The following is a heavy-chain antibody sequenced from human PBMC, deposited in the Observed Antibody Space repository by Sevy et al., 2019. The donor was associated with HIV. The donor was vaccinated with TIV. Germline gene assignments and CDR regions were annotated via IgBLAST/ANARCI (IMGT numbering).Heavy chain of an antibody. Sequence: GGSLRLSCAASGFTFSSYAMSWIRQAPGKGLEWVSAISGSGGSTYYADSVKGRFTVSRDNSKNTLYLQMSSLRAEYTAVYYCAKAPSIAAAGPRGDYFDYWGQGTLVTVSS. V-gene: IGHV3-23*01. CDR3: AKAPSIAAAGPRGDYFDY. D-gene: IGHD6-13*01. J-gene: IGHJ4*02. CDR2: ISGSGGST. CDR1: GFTFSSYA.